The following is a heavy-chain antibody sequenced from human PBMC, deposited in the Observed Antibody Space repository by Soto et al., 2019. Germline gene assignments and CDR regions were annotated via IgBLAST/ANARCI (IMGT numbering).Heavy chain of an antibody. Sequence: PWGSLRLSCAASGFTFTNYAMNWVRQAPGKGLEWVSVISGSGESTYYADSVKGRFTISRDNSKNTLYLQMNSLRAEDTAVYFCEKDFGDIVVVVLAPYGMDVWGLGNTVTV. CDR1: GFTFTNYA. J-gene: IGHJ6*02. CDR2: ISGSGEST. CDR3: EKDFGDIVVVVLAPYGMDV. V-gene: IGHV3-23*01. D-gene: IGHD2-15*01.